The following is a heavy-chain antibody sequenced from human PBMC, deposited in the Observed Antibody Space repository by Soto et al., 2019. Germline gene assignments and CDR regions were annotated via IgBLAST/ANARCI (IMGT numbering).Heavy chain of an antibody. J-gene: IGHJ4*02. CDR3: ATWSLTDLKYFYS. CDR1: GYTFTAYY. Sequence: QVQLEQSGAEVKKPGASVEVSCKASGYTFTAYYIHWVRQAPGQGLEWLGWINPNTGATYSTPKFQVRLTMTRDTAITTAYMQLTSLSSDDTSVYVCATWSLTDLKYFYSWGQGTLVTVAS. CDR2: INPNTGAT. V-gene: IGHV1-2*02. D-gene: IGHD3-9*01.